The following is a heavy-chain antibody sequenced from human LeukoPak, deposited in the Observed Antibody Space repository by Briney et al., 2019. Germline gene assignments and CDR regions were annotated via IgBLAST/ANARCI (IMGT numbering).Heavy chain of an antibody. CDR2: IYYSGST. Sequence: SETLSLTCTVSGGSISSYYWSWIRQPPGKGLEWIGYIYYSGSTNYNPSLKSRVTISVDKSNNHFSLRLSSVTAADTAVYYCARGRYYDILTGYPELDYWGQGTLVTVSS. V-gene: IGHV4-59*12. CDR3: ARGRYYDILTGYPELDY. D-gene: IGHD3-9*01. CDR1: GGSISSYY. J-gene: IGHJ4*02.